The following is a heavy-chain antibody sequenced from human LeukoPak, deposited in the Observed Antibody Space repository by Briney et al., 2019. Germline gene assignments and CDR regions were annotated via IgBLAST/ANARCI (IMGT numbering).Heavy chain of an antibody. D-gene: IGHD1-26*01. Sequence: GGSLRLSCTASGFTVSSNYMNWVRQAPGKGLEWVSYITSSSTYIYYADSVRGRFTISRDNAKNSLYLQMNSLRAEDTAVYYCARDPYSRSYGAYYYYYMDVWGKGTTVTISS. J-gene: IGHJ6*03. CDR2: ITSSSTYI. CDR1: GFTVSSNY. CDR3: ARDPYSRSYGAYYYYYMDV. V-gene: IGHV3-21*05.